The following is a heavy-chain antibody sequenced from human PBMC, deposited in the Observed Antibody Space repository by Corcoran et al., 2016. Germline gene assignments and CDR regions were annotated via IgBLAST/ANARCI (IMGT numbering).Heavy chain of an antibody. D-gene: IGHD3-10*01. Sequence: EVQLVESGGGLEQPGGSLRLSCAASGFTFSTYNMNWVRQAPGKGLEWVSYISSSGGTIYSADSVKGRFTISRDNAKNSMYLQMNSLRAEDTAVDYCARRGDAGRSFDIWGQRTMVTVSS. CDR1: GFTFSTYN. CDR2: ISSSGGTI. J-gene: IGHJ3*02. CDR3: ARRGDAGRSFDI. V-gene: IGHV3-48*01.